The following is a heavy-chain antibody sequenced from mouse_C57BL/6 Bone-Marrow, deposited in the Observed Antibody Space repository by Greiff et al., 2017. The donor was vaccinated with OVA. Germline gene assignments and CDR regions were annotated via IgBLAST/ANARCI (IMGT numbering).Heavy chain of an antibody. V-gene: IGHV1-42*01. CDR2: INPSTGGT. Sequence: VQLQQSGPELVKPGASVKISCKASGYSFTGYYMNWVKQSPEKSLEWIGEINPSTGGTTYNQKFKAKATLTVDKSSSTAYMQLKSLTSEDSAVYYCAPRQLRLPYYFDYWGQGTTLTVSS. J-gene: IGHJ2*01. CDR3: APRQLRLPYYFDY. CDR1: GYSFTGYY. D-gene: IGHD3-2*02.